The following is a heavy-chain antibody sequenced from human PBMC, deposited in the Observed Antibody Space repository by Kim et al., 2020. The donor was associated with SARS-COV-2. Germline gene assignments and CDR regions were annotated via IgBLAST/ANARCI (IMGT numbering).Heavy chain of an antibody. D-gene: IGHD2-21*02. CDR3: AKDLKDCGGDCYSEGNAFDI. J-gene: IGHJ3*02. V-gene: IGHV3-23*01. Sequence: RFTISRDNSKNTLYLQMNSLRAEDTAVYYCAKDLKDCGGDCYSEGNAFDIWGQGTMVTVSS.